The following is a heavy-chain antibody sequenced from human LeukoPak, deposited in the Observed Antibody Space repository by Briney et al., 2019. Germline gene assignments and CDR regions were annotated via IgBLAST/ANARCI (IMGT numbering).Heavy chain of an antibody. Sequence: ASVKVSCKASGYTFTGYYTHWVRQAPGQGLEWMGGINPNSGGPSYAQKFQGRVTMTRNTSISTAYMELSSLRSEDTAVYYCASGIYGDYVRYYYYYMDVWGKGTTVTISS. CDR3: ASGIYGDYVRYYYYYMDV. CDR2: INPNSGGP. J-gene: IGHJ6*03. CDR1: GYTFTGYY. V-gene: IGHV1-2*02. D-gene: IGHD4-17*01.